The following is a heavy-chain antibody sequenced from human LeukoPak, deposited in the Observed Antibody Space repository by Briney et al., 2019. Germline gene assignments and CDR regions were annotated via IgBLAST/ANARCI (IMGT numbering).Heavy chain of an antibody. CDR1: GFTFSSYW. CDR2: IKNDGSEQ. D-gene: IGHD1-26*01. CDR3: ARDGPLVTRKYYYYYYMDV. J-gene: IGHJ6*03. Sequence: PGGSLRLSCAASGFTFSSYWMTWVRQAPGKGLEWVASIKNDGSEQPYLDSVKGRFTISRDNAKNSLYLQMNSLRTEDTAVYYCARDGPLVTRKYYYYYYMDVWGNGTTGTVSS. V-gene: IGHV3-7*01.